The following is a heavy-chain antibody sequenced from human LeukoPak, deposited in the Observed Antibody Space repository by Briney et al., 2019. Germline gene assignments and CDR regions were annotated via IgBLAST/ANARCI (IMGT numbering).Heavy chain of an antibody. D-gene: IGHD3-22*01. CDR3: ARDRDYDSSGYSDY. CDR2: ISGGGGST. V-gene: IGHV3-23*01. CDR1: GFTFSSYA. Sequence: PGGSLRLSCAASGFTFSSYAMSWVRQAPGKGLEWVSAISGGGGSTYYADSVKGRFTISRDNSKNTLYLQMNSLRAEDTAVYYCARDRDYDSSGYSDYWGQGTLVTVSS. J-gene: IGHJ4*02.